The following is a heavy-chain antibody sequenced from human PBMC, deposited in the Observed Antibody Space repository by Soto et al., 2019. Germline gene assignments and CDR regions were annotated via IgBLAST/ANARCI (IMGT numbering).Heavy chain of an antibody. CDR2: IYYSGPS. J-gene: IGHJ4*02. CDR1: GGSVSRDSNF. CDR3: ARGYSHYAH. D-gene: IGHD4-4*01. V-gene: IGHV4-61*01. Sequence: SETLSLTCTVSGGSVSRDSNFWSWIRQPPGKGLEWIGYIYYSGPSRYNPSLESRVTISIDSSKNQVSLTLTSVTAADTAVYYCARGYSHYAHWGRGTLVTSPQ.